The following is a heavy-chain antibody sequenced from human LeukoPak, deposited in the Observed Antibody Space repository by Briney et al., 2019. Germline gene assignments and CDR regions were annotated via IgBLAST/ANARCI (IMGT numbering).Heavy chain of an antibody. CDR1: GGSISSGSYY. Sequence: SQTLSLTXTVSGGSISSGSYYWSWIRQPAGKGLEWIGRIYTSGSTNYNPSLKSRVTISVDTSKNQFSLKLSSVTAADTAVYYCARVGVDSSGYPFDYWGQGTLVTVSS. J-gene: IGHJ4*02. CDR3: ARVGVDSSGYPFDY. CDR2: IYTSGST. D-gene: IGHD3-22*01. V-gene: IGHV4-61*02.